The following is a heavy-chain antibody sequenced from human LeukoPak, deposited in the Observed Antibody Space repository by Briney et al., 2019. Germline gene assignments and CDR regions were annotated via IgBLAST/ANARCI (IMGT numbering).Heavy chain of an antibody. D-gene: IGHD4-11*01. CDR2: LGTDGTYT. Sequence: GGSLRLSCAASGFNLRDYWMHWVRQAPGKGLVWVSRLGTDGTYTNYADSVTGRFTIFRDNAKNTLYLQMDSLRAEDTSFYYCVRDPSNSGNWFDLWGQGTLVTVSS. CDR1: GFNLRDYW. CDR3: VRDPSNSGNWFDL. J-gene: IGHJ5*02. V-gene: IGHV3-74*01.